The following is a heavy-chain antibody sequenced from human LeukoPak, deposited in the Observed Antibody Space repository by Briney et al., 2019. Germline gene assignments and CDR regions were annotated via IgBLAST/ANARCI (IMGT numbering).Heavy chain of an antibody. V-gene: IGHV4-59*01. CDR1: GGSISSYY. CDR2: IYCSGST. D-gene: IGHD3-3*01. Sequence: SETLSLTCTVSGGSISSYYRSWIRQPPGKGLEWIGYIYCSGSTNYNPSLKSRVTISVDTSKNQFSLELSSVTAADTAVYYCVGYDFWSGYYIDYWGQGTLVTVSS. J-gene: IGHJ4*02. CDR3: VGYDFWSGYYIDY.